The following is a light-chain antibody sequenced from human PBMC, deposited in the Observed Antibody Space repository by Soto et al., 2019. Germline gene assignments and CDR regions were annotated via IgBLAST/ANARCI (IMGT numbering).Light chain of an antibody. Sequence: DIQMTQSPSTLSASVGDRCTITCRASQSISSWLAWYQQKPGKAPKLLIYDASSLESGVPSRFSGSGSGTEFTLTISSLQPDDFATYYCQQYNSYSWWTFGQGTKVDIK. CDR1: QSISSW. CDR3: QQYNSYSWWT. V-gene: IGKV1-5*01. J-gene: IGKJ1*01. CDR2: DAS.